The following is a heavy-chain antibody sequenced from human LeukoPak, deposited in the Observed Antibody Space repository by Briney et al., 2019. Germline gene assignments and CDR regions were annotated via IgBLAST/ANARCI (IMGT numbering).Heavy chain of an antibody. V-gene: IGHV3-48*03. J-gene: IGHJ4*02. CDR2: ISRTGNII. CDR3: ARGPDSSNWYVDY. Sequence: GGSLRLSCAASGFTLTSYEMNWVRLAPGKGLEWISYISRTGNIIYYADSVKGRFTVSRDSAKNSLYLQMNSLRAEDTAVYYCARGPDSSNWYVDYWGQGTLVTVAS. D-gene: IGHD6-13*01. CDR1: GFTLTSYE.